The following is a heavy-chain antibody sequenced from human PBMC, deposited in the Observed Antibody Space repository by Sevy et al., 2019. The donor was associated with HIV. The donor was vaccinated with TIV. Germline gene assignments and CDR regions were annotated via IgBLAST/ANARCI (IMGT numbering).Heavy chain of an antibody. D-gene: IGHD2-15*01. CDR3: ARGGRCSGGSCHYYYYGMDV. J-gene: IGHJ6*02. CDR1: GFTFSSYG. CDR2: IWYDGSNK. Sequence: RGSLRLSCAASGFTFSSYGMHWVRQAPGKGLEWVAVIWYDGSNKYYADSVKGRFTISRDNSKNTLYLQMNSLRAEDTAVYYCARGGRCSGGSCHYYYYGMDVWGQGTTVTVSS. V-gene: IGHV3-33*01.